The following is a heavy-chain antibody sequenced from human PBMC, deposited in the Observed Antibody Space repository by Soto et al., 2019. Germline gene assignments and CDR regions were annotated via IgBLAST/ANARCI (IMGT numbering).Heavy chain of an antibody. D-gene: IGHD3-9*01. V-gene: IGHV3-30*18. Sequence: GGSLRLSCAASGFTFSSYGMHWVRQAPGKGLEWVAVISYDGSNKYYADSVKGRFTISRDNSKNTLYLQMNSLRAEDTAVYYCANHLRYFDRSRIDYWGQGTLVTVSS. CDR1: GFTFSSYG. CDR2: ISYDGSNK. J-gene: IGHJ4*02. CDR3: ANHLRYFDRSRIDY.